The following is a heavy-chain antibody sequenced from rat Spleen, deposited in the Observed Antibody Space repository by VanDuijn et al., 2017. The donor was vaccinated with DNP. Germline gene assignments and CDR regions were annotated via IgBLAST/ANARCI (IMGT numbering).Heavy chain of an antibody. CDR3: ARWSLYFDY. CDR2: ISYSGNT. CDR1: GYSITSNY. J-gene: IGHJ2*01. Sequence: EVQLQESGSGLVKPSQSLSLTCSVTGYSITSNYWGWIRKFPGNKMEYIGHISYSGNTNYNPSLKSRISITRDTSKNHFFLHLNSVTTEDTATYYCARWSLYFDYWGQGVMVTVSS. V-gene: IGHV3-1*01.